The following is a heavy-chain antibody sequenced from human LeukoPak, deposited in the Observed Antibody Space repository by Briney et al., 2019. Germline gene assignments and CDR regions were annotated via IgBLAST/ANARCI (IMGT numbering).Heavy chain of an antibody. D-gene: IGHD2-15*01. Sequence: PSETLSLTCSVSGDSVSSGYWSWIRQPPGKGLEWIGYIYDSGITDYNSSLKSRLTISVDTSNNQFSLNLCSVTAADTAVYYCAGRGHRYSRDWGQGILVTVSS. CDR2: IYDSGIT. CDR3: AGRGHRYSRD. CDR1: GDSVSSGY. J-gene: IGHJ1*01. V-gene: IGHV4-4*09.